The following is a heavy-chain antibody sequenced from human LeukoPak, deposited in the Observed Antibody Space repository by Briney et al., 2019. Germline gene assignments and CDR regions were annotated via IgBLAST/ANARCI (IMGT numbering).Heavy chain of an antibody. CDR1: GYTFTSYY. V-gene: IGHV1-46*01. J-gene: IGHJ4*02. D-gene: IGHD1-14*01. CDR2: INPTGGST. CDR3: ARELGRSPRTGIPY. Sequence: ASVKVSCKASGYTFTSYYMHWVRQAPGQGLEWMGLINPTGGSTGYAQKFQGRVTMTRDMSTSTVYMELSSLRSEDTAVYYCARELGRSPRTGIPYWGQGTLVTVSS.